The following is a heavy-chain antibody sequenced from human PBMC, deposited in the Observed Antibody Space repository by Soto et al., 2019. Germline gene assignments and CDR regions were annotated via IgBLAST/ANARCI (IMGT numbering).Heavy chain of an antibody. CDR2: ISSSCSVI. D-gene: IGHD3-16*01. V-gene: IGHV3-48*01. CDR3: ARYLSWGSHWYYDMDV. J-gene: IGHJ6*03. CDR1: GFILSDCA. Sequence: EVQLVESGGGLVQPGGSLRLSCATSGFILSDCAMNWVRQAPGKGLEWVSYISSSCSVIDYADSVKGRFTVSRDNARNSLYLKMNSLRAEDTAVDYRARYLSWGSHWYYDMDVWGKGTTVTVSS.